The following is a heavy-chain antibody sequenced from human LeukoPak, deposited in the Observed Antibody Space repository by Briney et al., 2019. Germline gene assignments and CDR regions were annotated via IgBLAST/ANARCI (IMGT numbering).Heavy chain of an antibody. V-gene: IGHV4-39*07. J-gene: IGHJ4*02. CDR1: GGSISSSSYY. CDR2: IYHSGST. D-gene: IGHD2-2*01. Sequence: SETLSLTCTLSGGSISSSSYYWSWIRLPPGKGLQWIGSIYHSGSTYYNPSLKSRVTISVDTSKNQFSLKLSSVTAADTAVYYCAKGYCRGNSCYDDRGAFDYWGQGTLVTVSS. CDR3: AKGYCRGNSCYDDRGAFDY.